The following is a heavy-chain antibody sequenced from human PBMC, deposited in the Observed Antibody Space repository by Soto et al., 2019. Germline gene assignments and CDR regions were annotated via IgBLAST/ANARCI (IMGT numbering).Heavy chain of an antibody. J-gene: IGHJ4*02. CDR2: IYYSGST. V-gene: IGHV4-39*01. Sequence: QLQLQESGPGLVKPSETLSLTCTVSGGSISSSSYYWGWIRQPPGKGLEWIGSIYYSGSTYYNTSLKSQLTITVDTSKNQFSLKLSSVTAADTAVYYCARARADNVAFWGQGPLVTVSS. D-gene: IGHD2-15*01. CDR1: GGSISSSSYY. CDR3: ARARADNVAF.